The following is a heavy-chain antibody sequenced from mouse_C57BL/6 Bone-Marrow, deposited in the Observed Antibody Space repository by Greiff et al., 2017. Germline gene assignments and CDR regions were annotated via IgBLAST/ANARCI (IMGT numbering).Heavy chain of an antibody. J-gene: IGHJ1*03. CDR1: GYTFTSYW. CDR2: IDPSDSET. D-gene: IGHD2-3*01. Sequence: QVQLQQPGAELVRPGSSVKLSCKASGYTFTSYWMHWVKQRPIQGLEWIGNIDPSDSETPYNQKFKDKATLTVDKSSSTAYMQLSRLTSEDSAVYHCATLGGYYLYWYFDVWGTGTTVTVSS. CDR3: ATLGGYYLYWYFDV. V-gene: IGHV1-52*01.